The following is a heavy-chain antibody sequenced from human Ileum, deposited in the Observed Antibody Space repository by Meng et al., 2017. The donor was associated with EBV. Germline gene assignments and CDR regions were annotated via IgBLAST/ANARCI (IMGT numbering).Heavy chain of an antibody. J-gene: IGHJ4*02. CDR1: GGSISSSNW. CDR3: ASFPPPGKQWLVTDY. D-gene: IGHD6-19*01. CDR2: IYHSGST. V-gene: IGHV4-4*02. Sequence: GQLKESGPGLVTPSGTLSLTGVVSGGSISSSNWWSWVRQPPGKGLEWIGEIYHSGSTNYNPSLKSRVTISVDKSKNQFSLKLSSVTAADTAVYYCASFPPPGKQWLVTDYWGQGTLVTAPQ.